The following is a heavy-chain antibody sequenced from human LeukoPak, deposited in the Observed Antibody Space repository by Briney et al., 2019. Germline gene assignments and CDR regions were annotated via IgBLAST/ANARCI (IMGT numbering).Heavy chain of an antibody. Sequence: GGSLRLSCAASGFIFSDYYMSWIRQAPGKGLEWVSAISGSGGSTYYADSVKGRFTIFRDNSKNTLYLQMNSLRAEDTAVYYCAKVSSSSWRGYSPLDAFDIWGQGTMVTVSS. J-gene: IGHJ3*02. CDR3: AKVSSSSWRGYSPLDAFDI. V-gene: IGHV3-23*01. D-gene: IGHD6-13*01. CDR2: ISGSGGST. CDR1: GFIFSDYY.